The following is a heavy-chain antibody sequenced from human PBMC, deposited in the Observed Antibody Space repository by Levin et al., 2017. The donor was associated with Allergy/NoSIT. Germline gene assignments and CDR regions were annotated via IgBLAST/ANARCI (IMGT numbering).Heavy chain of an antibody. CDR1: GFTFSSYS. CDR3: AKPRALRLIQGLGVDL. J-gene: IGHJ5*02. V-gene: IGHV3-23*01. D-gene: IGHD3-16*01. Sequence: PGGSLRLSCAASGFTFSSYSMSWVRQAPGKGLEWVSSISSRGDDTYYAASVKGRFTVSRDNSKSTLYLFLDSLRGGDTAIYYCAKPRALRLIQGLGVDLWGHGTLVTVSS. CDR2: ISSRGDDT.